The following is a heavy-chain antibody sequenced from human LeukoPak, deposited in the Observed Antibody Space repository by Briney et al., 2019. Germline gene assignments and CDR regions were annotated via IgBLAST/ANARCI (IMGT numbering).Heavy chain of an antibody. V-gene: IGHV1-18*04. D-gene: IGHD2-2*01. CDR1: GYTFTSYG. CDR2: ISAYNGNT. CDR3: ARAVSSTSSLGKNDY. J-gene: IGHJ4*02. Sequence: ASVKVYCKASGYTFTSYGISWVRQAPGQGLEWMGWISAYNGNTNYAQKLQGRVTMTTDTSTSTAYMELRGLRSDDTAVYYCARAVSSTSSLGKNDYWGQGTLVTVSS.